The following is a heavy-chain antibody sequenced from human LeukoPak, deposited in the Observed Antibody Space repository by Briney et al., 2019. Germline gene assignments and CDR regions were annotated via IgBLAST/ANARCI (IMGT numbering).Heavy chain of an antibody. V-gene: IGHV1-46*01. Sequence: ASVKVSCKASGYTFTSHYIHWVRLAPGQGLEWMGVIIPSGGSAIYAQKFQDRATLTMDMFTTTVYMELSSLRSDDTAMYYCTRTVGSYFDYWGQGTLVTVSS. D-gene: IGHD3-10*01. CDR1: GYTFTSHY. CDR3: TRTVGSYFDY. CDR2: IIPSGGSA. J-gene: IGHJ4*02.